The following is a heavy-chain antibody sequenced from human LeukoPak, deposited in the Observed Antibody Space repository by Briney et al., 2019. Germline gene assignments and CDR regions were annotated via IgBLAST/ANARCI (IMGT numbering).Heavy chain of an antibody. V-gene: IGHV3-7*03. J-gene: IGHJ4*02. Sequence: GGSLRLSCAASGFTLSNYWMTWVRQAPGKGLEWVANIKKDGSEKNYVDSVKGRFTIYTDNAKNSLYLQMNSLRVEDTAVYYCARATYSSREIDYWGQGALVTVSS. CDR2: IKKDGSEK. D-gene: IGHD6-13*01. CDR1: GFTLSNYW. CDR3: ARATYSSREIDY.